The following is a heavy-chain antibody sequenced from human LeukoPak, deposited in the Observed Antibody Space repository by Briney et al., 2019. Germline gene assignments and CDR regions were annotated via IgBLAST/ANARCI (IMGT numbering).Heavy chain of an antibody. J-gene: IGHJ5*02. V-gene: IGHV5-51*01. Sequence: PGESLKISCKGSGYSFTSYWIGWVRQMPGKGLEWMGIIYPGDSDTRYSPSFQGQVTISAHKSISTAYLQWSSLKASDTAMYYCARLGDIVVVPAAGWFDPWGQGTLVTVSS. CDR2: IYPGDSDT. CDR3: ARLGDIVVVPAAGWFDP. D-gene: IGHD2-2*01. CDR1: GYSFTSYW.